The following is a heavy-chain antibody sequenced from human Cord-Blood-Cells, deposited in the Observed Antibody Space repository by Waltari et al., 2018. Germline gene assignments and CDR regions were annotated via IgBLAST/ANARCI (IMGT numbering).Heavy chain of an antibody. Sequence: QVQLVQSGAEVKKPGASVKVSSKASGYTFTGYYMHWVRQATGQGLEWMGWIKPNSGGTNYAQKFQGRVTMTSDTSISTAYMELSRLRSDDTAVYYCARQGGSNCSSTSCYDYWGQGTLVTVSS. CDR1: GYTFTGYY. CDR2: IKPNSGGT. J-gene: IGHJ4*02. V-gene: IGHV1-2*02. D-gene: IGHD2-2*01. CDR3: ARQGGSNCSSTSCYDY.